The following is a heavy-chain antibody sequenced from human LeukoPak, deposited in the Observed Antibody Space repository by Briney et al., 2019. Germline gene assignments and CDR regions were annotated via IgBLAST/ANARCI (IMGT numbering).Heavy chain of an antibody. CDR3: AKGASSSWYRYFDS. CDR2: LSSNSGSI. V-gene: IGHV3-9*01. CDR1: GFTFDDYA. D-gene: IGHD6-13*01. Sequence: TGGSLRLSCAASGFTFDDYAMNWVRQAPGKGLEWVSGLSSNSGSIGYADSVKGRFTISRDSAKNFLYLRMNSLRAEDTALYYCAKGASSSWYRYFDSWGQGTLVTVSS. J-gene: IGHJ4*02.